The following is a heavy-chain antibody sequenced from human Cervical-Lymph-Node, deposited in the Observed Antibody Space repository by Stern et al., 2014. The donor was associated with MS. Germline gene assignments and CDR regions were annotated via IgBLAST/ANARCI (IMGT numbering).Heavy chain of an antibody. D-gene: IGHD2-2*01. CDR1: GFTFSSYS. CDR3: ARDREWYCSSTSCYGYYYYYGMDV. V-gene: IGHV3-21*01. J-gene: IGHJ6*02. Sequence: EVQLVESGGGLVKPGGSLRLSCAASGFTFSSYSMNWVRQAPGKGLEWVSSINSSSSYIYYAESVKGRFTISRDNAKNSLYLQMNSLRAEDTAVYYCARDREWYCSSTSCYGYYYYYGMDVWGQGTTVTVSS. CDR2: INSSSSYI.